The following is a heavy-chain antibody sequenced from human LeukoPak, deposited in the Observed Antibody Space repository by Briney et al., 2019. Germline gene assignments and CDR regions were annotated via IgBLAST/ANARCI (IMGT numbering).Heavy chain of an antibody. J-gene: IGHJ4*02. Sequence: GGSLRLSCAASGFTFDDYGMNWVRQAPGKGLEWVSSISSSSTYIYYADSVRGRFTISRDNAKNSLYLQVNSLRAEDTAVYYCAREGSGSYYEGGFGYWGQGTLVTVSS. CDR1: GFTFDDYG. D-gene: IGHD1-26*01. V-gene: IGHV3-21*01. CDR3: AREGSGSYYEGGFGY. CDR2: ISSSSTYI.